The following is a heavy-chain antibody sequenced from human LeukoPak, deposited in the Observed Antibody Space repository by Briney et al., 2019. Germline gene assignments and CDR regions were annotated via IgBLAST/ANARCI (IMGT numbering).Heavy chain of an antibody. CDR2: ISGSDGST. J-gene: IGHJ4*02. Sequence: AGGSLRLSCAASGFTLRTYAMSWVRQAPGKGLEWVSAISGSDGSTYYADSVKGRFTISRDNSKNTLYLQMNSLRAEDTAVYYCAKDRGLRFLEWFFDYWGQGTLVTVSS. D-gene: IGHD3-3*01. V-gene: IGHV3-23*01. CDR3: AKDRGLRFLEWFFDY. CDR1: GFTLRTYA.